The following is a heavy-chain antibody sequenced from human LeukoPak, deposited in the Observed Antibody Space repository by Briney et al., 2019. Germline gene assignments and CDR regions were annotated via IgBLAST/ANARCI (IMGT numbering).Heavy chain of an antibody. J-gene: IGHJ6*02. V-gene: IGHV4-34*01. D-gene: IGHD5-12*01. Sequence: PSETLSLTCAVYGGSFSGYYWSWIRQPPGKGLEWIGEINHSGSTNYNPSLKSRVTISVDTSKNQFSLKLSSVTAADTAVYYCARDLSGYSGYDYTRRVPTTPFVWGQGTTVTVSS. CDR3: ARDLSGYSGYDYTRRVPTTPFV. CDR2: INHSGST. CDR1: GGSFSGYY.